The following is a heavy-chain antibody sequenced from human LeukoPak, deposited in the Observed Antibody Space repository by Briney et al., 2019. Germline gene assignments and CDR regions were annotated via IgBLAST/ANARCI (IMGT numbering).Heavy chain of an antibody. Sequence: SETLSLTCTVSGGSIISWYWSWIRQPAGKRLEWIGRIKSGGSTNYNPSLKSRVTMSVETSKNQFSLKLDSVTAADTAVYYCAGDTGQQPYPDYWGQGALVTVSS. CDR2: IKSGGST. CDR3: AGDTGQQPYPDY. CDR1: GGSIISWY. V-gene: IGHV4-4*07. J-gene: IGHJ4*02. D-gene: IGHD6-13*01.